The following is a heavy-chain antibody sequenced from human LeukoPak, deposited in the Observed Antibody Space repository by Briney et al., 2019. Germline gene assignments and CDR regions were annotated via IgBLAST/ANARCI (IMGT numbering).Heavy chain of an antibody. Sequence: ASVKVSCKASGGTFSSYAISWVRQAPGQGLEWMGWIIPILGSANYAQSFQGRVTMTADESTSTAYMELSSLRSEDTAVYYCARSLPYIDYGMDVWGQGTTVTVS. CDR1: GGTFSSYA. CDR3: ARSLPYIDYGMDV. CDR2: IIPILGSA. D-gene: IGHD1-14*01. J-gene: IGHJ6*02. V-gene: IGHV1-69*11.